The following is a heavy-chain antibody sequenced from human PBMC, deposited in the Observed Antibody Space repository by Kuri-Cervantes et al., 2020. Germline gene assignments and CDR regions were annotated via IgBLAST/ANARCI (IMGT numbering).Heavy chain of an antibody. CDR3: ARQYDGRVPAAIFHYYYYYMDV. Sequence: SVKVSCKASGGTFSSYAISWVRQAPGQGLEWMGGIIPIFGTANYAQKFQGRVTITADESTSTAYMELSSLRSEDTAVYYCARQYDGRVPAAIFHYYYYYMDVWGKGTTVTVSS. J-gene: IGHJ6*03. CDR1: GGTFSSYA. CDR2: IIPIFGTA. V-gene: IGHV1-69*13. D-gene: IGHD2-2*01.